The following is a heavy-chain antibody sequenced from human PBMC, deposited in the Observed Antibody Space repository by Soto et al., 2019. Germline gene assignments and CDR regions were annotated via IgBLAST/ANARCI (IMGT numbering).Heavy chain of an antibody. CDR3: ARSRWDSSSSRWFDP. Sequence: PSETLSLTCTVSGGSISSSSYYWGWIRQPPGKGLEWIGSIYYSGSTYYNPSLKSRVTISVDTSKNQFSLKLSSVTAADTAVYYCARSRWDSSSSRWFDPWGQGTLVTVSS. D-gene: IGHD6-13*01. CDR2: IYYSGST. J-gene: IGHJ5*02. V-gene: IGHV4-39*01. CDR1: GGSISSSSYY.